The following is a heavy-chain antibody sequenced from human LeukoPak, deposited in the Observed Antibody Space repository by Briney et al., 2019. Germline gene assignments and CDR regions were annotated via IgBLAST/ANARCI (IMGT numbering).Heavy chain of an antibody. CDR3: TTYGSGRKFDY. CDR1: GFSFSDAW. CDR2: IESKTDGGTT. Sequence: SGGSLRLSCAASGFSFSDAWMSWVRQIPGKGLEWVGRIESKTDGGTTDYAAPVKGRFTISRDDSTNTLYLQMNSLKSEDTAVYYCTTYGSGRKFDYWGQGILVTVSS. V-gene: IGHV3-15*04. J-gene: IGHJ4*02. D-gene: IGHD3-10*01.